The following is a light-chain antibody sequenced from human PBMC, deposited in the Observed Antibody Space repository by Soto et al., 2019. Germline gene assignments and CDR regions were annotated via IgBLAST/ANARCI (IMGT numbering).Light chain of an antibody. Sequence: DIQMTQSPVSLSASVGDRVTITCRASETISTFLNWYQQKPGKAPKVLIFAASSLQSGVPSRFSGSGSGTDFALTISSLESDDFATYYCQQYHRYSTFGQGTKVDIK. CDR3: QQYHRYST. V-gene: IGKV1-39*01. CDR2: AAS. CDR1: ETISTF. J-gene: IGKJ1*01.